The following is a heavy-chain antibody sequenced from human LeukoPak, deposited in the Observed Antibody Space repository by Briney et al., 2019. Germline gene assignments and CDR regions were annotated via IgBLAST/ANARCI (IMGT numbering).Heavy chain of an antibody. CDR3: AKVRWDNSGWYYLDD. V-gene: IGHV3-30*04. CDR2: ISYDGSNK. D-gene: IGHD6-19*01. CDR1: GFTFNNYA. Sequence: PGGSLRLSCAASGFTFNNYAMHWVRQAPGKGLEWVAVISYDGSNKYYADSVKGRFTISRDNSKNTLYLQMNSLRAEDTAVYYCAKVRWDNSGWYYLDDWGQGTQVTVSS. J-gene: IGHJ4*02.